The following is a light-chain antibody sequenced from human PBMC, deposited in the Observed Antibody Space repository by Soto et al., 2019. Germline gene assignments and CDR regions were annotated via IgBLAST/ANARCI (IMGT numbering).Light chain of an antibody. J-gene: IGKJ3*01. Sequence: DIQMTQSPSSLSASVGARVTITCRASQGIGNYLAWYQQRPGKAPNLLIYHASTLQSGVPSRFSGSGSGTDFTLTISSLQPEDVATYYCQKYNSAGFTFGPGTKVEI. CDR2: HAS. CDR1: QGIGNY. CDR3: QKYNSAGFT. V-gene: IGKV1-27*01.